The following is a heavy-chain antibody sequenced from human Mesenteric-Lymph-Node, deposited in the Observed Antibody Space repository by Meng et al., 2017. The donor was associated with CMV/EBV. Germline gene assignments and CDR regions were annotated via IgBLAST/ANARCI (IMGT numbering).Heavy chain of an antibody. Sequence: QVQLVQSGATVKNPGASVMVSCKASGYTFIDYYINWVRQAPGQGLEWMGRINPKTGGRSYAQNFQGRVTMTRDTSINTAYMEVNRLNSDDTAMYYCARDRDTDWYSPFDYWGPGTLVTVSS. CDR1: GYTFIDYY. J-gene: IGHJ4*02. CDR3: ARDRDTDWYSPFDY. V-gene: IGHV1-2*06. D-gene: IGHD3-9*01. CDR2: INPKTGGR.